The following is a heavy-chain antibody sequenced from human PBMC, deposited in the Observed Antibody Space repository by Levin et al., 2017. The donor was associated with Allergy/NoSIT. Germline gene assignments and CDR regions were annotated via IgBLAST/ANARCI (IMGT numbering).Heavy chain of an antibody. J-gene: IGHJ4*02. CDR1: GGSFSGYY. V-gene: IGHV4-34*01. Sequence: HSQTLSLTCAVYGGSFSGYYWSWIRQPPGKGLEWIGEINHSGSTNYNPSLKSRVTISVDTSKNQFSLKLSSVTAADTAVYYCARSYGGRIVASGFDYWGQGTLVTVSS. D-gene: IGHD3-22*01. CDR3: ARSYGGRIVASGFDY. CDR2: INHSGST.